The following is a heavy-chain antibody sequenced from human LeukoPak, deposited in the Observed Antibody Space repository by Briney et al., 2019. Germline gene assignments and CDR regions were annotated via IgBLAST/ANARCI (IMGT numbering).Heavy chain of an antibody. V-gene: IGHV4-39*01. Sequence: SETLSLTCTVSGGSISSSSYYWGWIRQPPGKGLEWIGSIYYSGSTYYNPSLKSRVTISVDTSKNQFSLKLSSVTAADTAVYYCARQRSSWYVQYYFDYWGQGTLVTVSS. J-gene: IGHJ4*02. D-gene: IGHD6-13*01. CDR2: IYYSGST. CDR3: ARQRSSWYVQYYFDY. CDR1: GGSISSSSYY.